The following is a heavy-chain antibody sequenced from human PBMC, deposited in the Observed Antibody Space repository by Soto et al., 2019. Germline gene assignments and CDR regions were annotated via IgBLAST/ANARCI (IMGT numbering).Heavy chain of an antibody. J-gene: IGHJ4*02. Sequence: GGSLRLSCAASGFTFSSYSMNWVRQAPGKGLEWVSSISSSSSYIYYADSVKGRFTISRDNAKNSLYLQMNSLRAEDTAVYYCARGLLRYFDWANFDYWGQGTLVTVSS. CDR2: ISSSSSYI. V-gene: IGHV3-21*01. CDR1: GFTFSSYS. D-gene: IGHD3-9*01. CDR3: ARGLLRYFDWANFDY.